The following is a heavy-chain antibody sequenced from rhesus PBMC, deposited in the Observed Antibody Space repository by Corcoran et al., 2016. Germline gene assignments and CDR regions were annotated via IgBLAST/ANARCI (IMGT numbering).Heavy chain of an antibody. Sequence: EVQLVESGGGLVQPGGSLRLSCAASGFTFSSYWMYWDRQDPGKRLVWVSLISRDGTGTSYAHSMKGRFTISRENAKNSLYLQMNSLRAEDTAVYYCAREGTGTYFDYWGQGVLVTVSS. D-gene: IGHD1-7*02. CDR1: GFTFSSYW. J-gene: IGHJ4*01. CDR3: AREGTGTYFDY. CDR2: ISRDGTGT. V-gene: IGHV3-119*01.